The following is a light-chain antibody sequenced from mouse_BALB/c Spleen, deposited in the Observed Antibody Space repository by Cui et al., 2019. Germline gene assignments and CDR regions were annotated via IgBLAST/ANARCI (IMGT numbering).Light chain of an antibody. CDR3: QQWSSNPRT. J-gene: IGKJ1*01. CDR1: SSVSY. V-gene: IGKV4-68*01. Sequence: QIVLTLSPALMSASPGEKVTMTCSASSSVSYMYWYQQKPRSSPKPWIYLTSNLASGVPARFSGSGSGTSYSLTISSMEAEDAATYYCQQWSSNPRTFGGGTKLEIK. CDR2: LTS.